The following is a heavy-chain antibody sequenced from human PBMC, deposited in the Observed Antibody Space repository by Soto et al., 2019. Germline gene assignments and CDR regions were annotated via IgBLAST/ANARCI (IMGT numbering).Heavy chain of an antibody. CDR2: IYPGDSET. Sequence: GESLKISCKGSGYSFSTYWIGWVRQMPGKGLEWIGVIYPGDSETRYSPSFQGQVTISADKSISTAYLQWSSLKASDTAMYYCARSNLYSSSWYYYYYGMDVWGQGTTVTVSS. J-gene: IGHJ6*02. CDR3: ARSNLYSSSWYYYYYGMDV. D-gene: IGHD6-13*01. V-gene: IGHV5-51*01. CDR1: GYSFSTYW.